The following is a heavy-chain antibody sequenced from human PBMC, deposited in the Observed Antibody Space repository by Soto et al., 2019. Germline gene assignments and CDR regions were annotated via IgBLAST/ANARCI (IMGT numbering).Heavy chain of an antibody. D-gene: IGHD3-16*01. CDR3: VLTGDGNGILRS. CDR1: GFSLNTRGVG. CDR2: IYWDDAK. J-gene: IGHJ4*02. Sequence: QITLKESGPTLVKPTQTLTLTCTFSGFSLNTRGVGVGWIRQPPGKALEWLTLIYWDDAKEYSPSLKSRLTITKDTSKIQVVLIMTKLDPVDTVTYYCVLTGDGNGILRSRGQGALVTVSS. V-gene: IGHV2-5*02.